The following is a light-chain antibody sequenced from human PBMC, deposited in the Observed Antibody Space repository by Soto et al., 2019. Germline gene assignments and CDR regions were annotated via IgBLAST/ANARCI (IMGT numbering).Light chain of an antibody. Sequence: EIVMTQSPATLSVSPGERATLSCRASQRASSNLAWYQQKPGQAPRLLIYGASTRATGIPARFSGSGSGTEFTLTISSLQSEDFAVYYCQQYNNFWTFGQGTKVEI. J-gene: IGKJ1*01. CDR3: QQYNNFWT. CDR1: QRASSN. V-gene: IGKV3-15*01. CDR2: GAS.